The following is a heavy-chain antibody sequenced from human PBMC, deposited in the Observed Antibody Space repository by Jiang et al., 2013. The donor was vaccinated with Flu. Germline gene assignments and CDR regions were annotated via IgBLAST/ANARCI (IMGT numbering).Heavy chain of an antibody. CDR3: LYGDYDSENY. Sequence: SGAEVKKPGASVKVSCKVSGDTLTASSMHWVRQAPGKGLEWVGGFDPEDGETVYTQKFQGRLTMTTDTSTSTAYMELRSLRSDDTAVYYCLYGDYDSENYWGQGTLVTVSS. CDR1: GDTLTASS. J-gene: IGHJ4*02. CDR2: FDPEDGET. V-gene: IGHV1-24*01. D-gene: IGHD4-17*01.